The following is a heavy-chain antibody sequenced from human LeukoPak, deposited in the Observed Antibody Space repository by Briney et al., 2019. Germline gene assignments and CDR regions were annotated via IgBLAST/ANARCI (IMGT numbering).Heavy chain of an antibody. CDR2: IYTSGST. CDR1: GDSISSYY. CDR3: AVPAAIAGIYYYGMDV. Sequence: PSEPLSLTCTVSGDSISSYYWSWLRQPAGKGLEWIGRIYTSGSTNYNPSLKSRVTMSVDTSKNQFSLKLSSVTGADTAVYYCAVPAAIAGIYYYGMDVWGQGTTVTVSS. J-gene: IGHJ6*02. D-gene: IGHD2-2*02. V-gene: IGHV4-4*07.